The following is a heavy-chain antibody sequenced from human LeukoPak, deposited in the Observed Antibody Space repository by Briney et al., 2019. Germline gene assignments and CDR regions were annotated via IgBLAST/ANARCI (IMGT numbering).Heavy chain of an antibody. J-gene: IGHJ4*02. D-gene: IGHD3-3*01. V-gene: IGHV3-21*01. CDR2: ISATSSYI. Sequence: PGGSLRLSCAASGFTFSTYTMNWVRQAPGKGLEWVSSISATSSYIYYADSVKGRFIISRDNARSSLFLQLNSLRAEDTAIYYCARAHVPITIFGVVHYNDYSGQGILVTVSS. CDR3: ARAHVPITIFGVVHYNDY. CDR1: GFTFSTYT.